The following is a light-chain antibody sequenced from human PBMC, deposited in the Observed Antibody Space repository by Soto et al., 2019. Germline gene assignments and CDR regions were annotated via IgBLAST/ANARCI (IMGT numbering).Light chain of an antibody. CDR3: SSYAGSNRV. CDR2: EVT. Sequence: QSVLTQPPSASGSPGQSVTISCTGISSDLGHYNYVSWYQQHPGKAPKLMIYEVTKRPSGVPDRFSASKSANTASLTVSGLQPEDEADYYCSSYAGSNRVFGTGTKVTVL. J-gene: IGLJ1*01. V-gene: IGLV2-8*01. CDR1: SSDLGHYNY.